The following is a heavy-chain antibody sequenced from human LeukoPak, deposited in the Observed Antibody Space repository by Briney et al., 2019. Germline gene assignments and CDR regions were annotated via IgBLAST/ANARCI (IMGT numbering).Heavy chain of an antibody. CDR3: ARGGYDFWSGYSEYYFDY. V-gene: IGHV3-7*01. D-gene: IGHD3-3*01. CDR2: IKQDGSEK. J-gene: IGHJ4*02. Sequence: QTGGSLRLSCAASGFPFSSRVMSWVRQAPGKGLEWVANIKQDGSEKYYVDSVKGRFTISRDNAKNSLYLQMNSLRAEDTAVYYCARGGYDFWSGYSEYYFDYWGQGTLVTVSS. CDR1: GFPFSSRV.